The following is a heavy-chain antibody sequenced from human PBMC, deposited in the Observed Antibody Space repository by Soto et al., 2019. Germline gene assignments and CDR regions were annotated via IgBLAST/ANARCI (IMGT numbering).Heavy chain of an antibody. CDR2: IKSKTDGGTT. CDR3: TTGRFSSSLYFDS. J-gene: IGHJ4*02. CDR1: GITFSNVW. Sequence: EVQLVESGGGLVKPGGTLRVSCAASGITFSNVWLTWVRQAPGKGLEWVGRIKSKTDGGTTDYGAPVRGRFTISRDDSKNTLYLQTNSLKTEDTAVYYCTTGRFSSSLYFDSWGQGTLVTASS. D-gene: IGHD6-6*01. V-gene: IGHV3-15*01.